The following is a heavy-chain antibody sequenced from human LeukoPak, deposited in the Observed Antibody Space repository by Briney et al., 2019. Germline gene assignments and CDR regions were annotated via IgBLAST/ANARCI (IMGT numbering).Heavy chain of an antibody. V-gene: IGHV4-4*07. CDR2: IHTSGST. Sequence: PSQTLSLTCTVSGGSISNYYWSWIRQPAGKGLEWIGRIHTSGSTIYNSSLRSRVTMSVDTSKSQFSLKLTSVTAADTAFYYCVRDDSGFDPWGQGTLVTVSS. D-gene: IGHD2-21*02. J-gene: IGHJ5*02. CDR3: VRDDSGFDP. CDR1: GGSISNYY.